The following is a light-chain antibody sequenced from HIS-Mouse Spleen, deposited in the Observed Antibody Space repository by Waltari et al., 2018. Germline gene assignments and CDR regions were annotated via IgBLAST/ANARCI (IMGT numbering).Light chain of an antibody. Sequence: DVVMTQSPLSLPVTLGQPASISCRSSQSLVHSDGNTYLNWFQQRPGQSPRRLIYKVSNRDSGVPDRFSGSGLGTDLTLKISKVEAEDVGVYYCMQGTHWLTFGGGTKVEIK. CDR2: KVS. CDR1: QSLVHSDGNTY. J-gene: IGKJ4*01. V-gene: IGKV2-30*02. CDR3: MQGTHWLT.